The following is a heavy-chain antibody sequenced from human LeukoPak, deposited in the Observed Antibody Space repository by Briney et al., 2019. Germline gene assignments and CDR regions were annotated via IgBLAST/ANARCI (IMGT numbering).Heavy chain of an antibody. CDR1: GFTFDDYA. CDR3: AKELYGWYYDY. Sequence: GGSLRLFCAASGFTFDDYAMHWVRQAPGKGLEWVSGISWNSGSIGYADSVKGRFSISRDNSKNTLYLQMKSLRAEDTAVYYCAKELYGWYYDYWGQGTLVTVSS. CDR2: ISWNSGSI. V-gene: IGHV3-9*01. J-gene: IGHJ4*02. D-gene: IGHD6-19*01.